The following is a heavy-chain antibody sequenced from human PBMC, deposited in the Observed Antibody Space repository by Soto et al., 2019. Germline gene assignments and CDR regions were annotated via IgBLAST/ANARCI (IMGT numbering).Heavy chain of an antibody. D-gene: IGHD3-22*01. CDR3: ARRRTDSSGYYYVDY. CDR2: IIPIFGTA. J-gene: IGHJ4*02. V-gene: IGHV1-69*01. CDR1: GGTFSSYA. Sequence: QVQLVQSGAEVKKPGSSVKVSCKASGGTFSSYAISWVRQAPGQGLEWMGGIIPIFGTANYAQKFQGRVTITADESTSTAYMELSSLRSEDTDVYYCARRRTDSSGYYYVDYGGQGPLVTVSS.